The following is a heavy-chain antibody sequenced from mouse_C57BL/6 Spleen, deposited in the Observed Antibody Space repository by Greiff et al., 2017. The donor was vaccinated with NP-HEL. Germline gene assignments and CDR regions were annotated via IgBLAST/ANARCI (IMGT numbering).Heavy chain of an antibody. J-gene: IGHJ3*01. CDR2: IYPSDSET. CDR1: GYTFTSYW. V-gene: IGHV1-61*01. Sequence: QVQLQQPGAELVRPGSSVKLSCKASGYTFTSYWMDWVKQRPGQGLEWIGNIYPSDSETHYNQKFKDKATLTVDKSSSTAYMQLSSLTSEDSAVYYCARPDYYSNSWFAYWGQGTLVTVSA. D-gene: IGHD2-5*01. CDR3: ARPDYYSNSWFAY.